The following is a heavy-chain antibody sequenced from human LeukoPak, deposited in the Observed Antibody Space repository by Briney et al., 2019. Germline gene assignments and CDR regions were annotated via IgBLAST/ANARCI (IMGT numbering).Heavy chain of an antibody. CDR2: INWNGDST. CDR1: GFSFDDYG. Sequence: PGGSLRLSCAASGFSFDDYGLTWVRQAPGKGLEWVSGINWNGDSTDCADSVKGRFTISRDNSKNTLFLQMNSLRAEDTAVFYCARSRLDAFDIWGQGTLVTVSS. D-gene: IGHD6-19*01. J-gene: IGHJ3*02. CDR3: ARSRLDAFDI. V-gene: IGHV3-20*04.